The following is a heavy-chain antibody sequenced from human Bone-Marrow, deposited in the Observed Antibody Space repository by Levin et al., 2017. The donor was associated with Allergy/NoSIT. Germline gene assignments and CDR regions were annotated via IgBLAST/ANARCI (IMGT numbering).Heavy chain of an antibody. D-gene: IGHD3-10*01. CDR1: GGSISTYY. Sequence: SETLSLTCTVSGGSISTYYWTWIRQTPGKGLEWIGYIDYRGSSNYNLSLRSRVTISIDTSKNQFSLTLTSVTAADTAVYYCARETAIITVVRRVVITERVRGMDVWGQGTAVTVSS. V-gene: IGHV4-59*01. CDR3: ARETAIITVVRRVVITERVRGMDV. CDR2: IDYRGSS. J-gene: IGHJ6*02.